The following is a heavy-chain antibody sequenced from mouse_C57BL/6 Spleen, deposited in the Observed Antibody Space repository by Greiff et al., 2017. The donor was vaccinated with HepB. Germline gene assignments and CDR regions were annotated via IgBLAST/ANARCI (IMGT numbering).Heavy chain of an antibody. D-gene: IGHD1-1*01. CDR2: IWSGGST. CDR3: ARAIAAVVASPGGFDV. J-gene: IGHJ1*03. CDR1: GFALTSYG. Sequence: VKVIESGPGLVQPSQSLSITCTVSGFALTSYGVHWVRQSPGKGLEWLGVIWSGGSTNYNAAFITRLSISTDNTKSQVFFKMNSLQTDDTAIYYCARAIAAVVASPGGFDVWGTGTTVTVSS. V-gene: IGHV2-2*01.